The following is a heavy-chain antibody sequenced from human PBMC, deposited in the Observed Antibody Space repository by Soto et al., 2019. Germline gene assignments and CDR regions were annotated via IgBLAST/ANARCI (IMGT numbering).Heavy chain of an antibody. J-gene: IGHJ6*02. D-gene: IGHD4-4*01. CDR2: ISYDVSNK. CDR1: RFTLSIYA. V-gene: IGHV3-30*11. Sequence: GGSMRLSSAPSRFTLSIYAMHCVRQAQGEGSGWVAVISYDVSNKNYGDSGKDRLTTSRDKAKNTLYRQMYSLRAEDTAVYYCARLHSNYPNYYYGMDVWGQGTTVTVSS. CDR3: ARLHSNYPNYYYGMDV.